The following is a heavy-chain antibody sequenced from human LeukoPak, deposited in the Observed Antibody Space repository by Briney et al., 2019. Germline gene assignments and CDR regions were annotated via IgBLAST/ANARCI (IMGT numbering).Heavy chain of an antibody. CDR1: GDSMSSSTYC. D-gene: IGHD5-18*01. V-gene: IGHV4-39*01. CDR3: ARPLVGTARID. Sequence: SETLSPTCTVSGDSMSSSTYCWAWIRQPPGEGLEWIGSIFYGGRTYYNPSLKSRVTISTDTSKNQFSLKLTSVTAADTAVYYCARPLVGTARIDWGQGTLVTVSS. CDR2: IFYGGRT. J-gene: IGHJ4*02.